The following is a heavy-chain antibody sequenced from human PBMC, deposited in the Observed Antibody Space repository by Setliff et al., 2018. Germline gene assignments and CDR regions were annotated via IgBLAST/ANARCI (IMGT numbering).Heavy chain of an antibody. J-gene: IGHJ5*02. V-gene: IGHV4-59*08. CDR2: FSYGVST. Sequence: PSETLSLTCTVSGDSLSSSYWSWIRQPPGKGLEWIGRFSYGVSTIYNPSLGSRVTFSVDTSKNQFSLKLTSVTAADTAVYYCARRVLECGRTACPLGGSYNWFDPWGQGIGVTSPQ. CDR3: ARRVLECGRTACPLGGSYNWFDP. CDR1: GDSLSSSY. D-gene: IGHD3-3*01.